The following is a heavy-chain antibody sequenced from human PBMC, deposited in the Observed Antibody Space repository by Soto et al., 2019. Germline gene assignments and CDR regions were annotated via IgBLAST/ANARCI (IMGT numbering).Heavy chain of an antibody. CDR1: GFTFSSYA. CDR3: ANWVGQLVHFGGFRN. Sequence: GGSLRLSCAASGFTFSSYAMSWVRQAPGKGLEWVSAISGSGGSTYYADSVKGRFTISRDNSKNTLYLQMNSLRAEDTAVYYCANWVGQLVHFGGFRNWGQGTLVTVSS. CDR2: ISGSGGST. V-gene: IGHV3-23*01. D-gene: IGHD6-13*01. J-gene: IGHJ4*02.